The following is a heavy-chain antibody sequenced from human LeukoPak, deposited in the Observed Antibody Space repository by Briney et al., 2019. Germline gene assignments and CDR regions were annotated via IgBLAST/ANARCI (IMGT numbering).Heavy chain of an antibody. J-gene: IGHJ4*02. D-gene: IGHD5-18*01. CDR1: GFTFSSYG. V-gene: IGHV3-30*18. Sequence: GGSLRLSCAASGFTFSSYGMHWVRQAPGKGLEWVAVISYDGSNKYYADSVKGRFTISRDNSKNTLYLQMNSLRAEDTAVYYCAKEGGYSYGYDYWGQGTLVTVSS. CDR3: AKEGGYSYGYDY. CDR2: ISYDGSNK.